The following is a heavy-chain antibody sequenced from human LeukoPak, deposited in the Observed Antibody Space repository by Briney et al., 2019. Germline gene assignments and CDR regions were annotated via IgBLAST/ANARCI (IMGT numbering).Heavy chain of an antibody. CDR1: GFTFSDYY. V-gene: IGHV3-11*01. Sequence: GGSLRLSCAASGFTFSDYYMSWIRQAPGKGLEWVSYISSSGSTIYYADSVKGRFTISRDNAKNSLYLQMNSLRAEDTAVCYCARPGSLGATKTPPSYWGQGTLVTVSS. J-gene: IGHJ4*02. CDR2: ISSSGSTI. D-gene: IGHD1-26*01. CDR3: ARPGSLGATKTPPSY.